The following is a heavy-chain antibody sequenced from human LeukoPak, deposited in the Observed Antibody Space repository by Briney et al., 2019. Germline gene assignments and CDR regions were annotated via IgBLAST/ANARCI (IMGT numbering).Heavy chain of an antibody. D-gene: IGHD1-26*01. J-gene: IGHJ4*02. CDR3: AKDVLIQVMGPIDY. CDR1: GFTFSSYA. CDR2: VSYDGSNT. V-gene: IGHV3-30*04. Sequence: GRSLRLSCAASGFTFSSYAMHWVRQAPGKGLEWVAVVSYDGSNTYYADSVKGRFTISRDNSKNTLYLQMNSLRAEDTAVYYCAKDVLIQVMGPIDYWSQGTLVTVSS.